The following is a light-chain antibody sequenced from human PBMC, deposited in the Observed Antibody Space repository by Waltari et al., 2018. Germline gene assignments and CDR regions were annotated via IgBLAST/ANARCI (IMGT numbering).Light chain of an antibody. J-gene: IGLJ3*02. V-gene: IGLV2-8*01. CDR3: TSYAGSDKLL. CDR2: EVT. CDR1: SSDVGTYNF. Sequence: QSALTQPPSASGSPGQSVTISCTGSSSDVGTYNFVSWYQQHPGKAPKLMIYEVTKRPSGVPDRFPGSKACNTASLSVSGLQAEDEADYYCTSYAGSDKLLFGGGTKLTVL.